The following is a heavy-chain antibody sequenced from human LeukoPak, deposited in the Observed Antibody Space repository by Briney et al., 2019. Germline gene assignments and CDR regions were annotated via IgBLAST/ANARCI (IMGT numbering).Heavy chain of an antibody. D-gene: IGHD6-13*01. CDR1: GGSISSGGYS. CDR3: ARGIAAAAFDY. CDR2: IYHSGST. V-gene: IGHV4-30-2*01. J-gene: IGHJ4*02. Sequence: PSQTLSLTCAVSGGSISSGGYSWSWIRQPPGKGLEWIGYIYHSGSTYYNPSLKSRVTISVDTSKNQFSLKLSSVTAADTAVYYCARGIAAAAFDYWGQGTLVTVSS.